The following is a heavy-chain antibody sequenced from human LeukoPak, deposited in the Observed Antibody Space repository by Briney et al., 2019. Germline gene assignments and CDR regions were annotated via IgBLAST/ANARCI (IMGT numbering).Heavy chain of an antibody. D-gene: IGHD2-8*01. CDR1: GYSISSGYY. CDR3: ARQRMTNGPYFDY. V-gene: IGHV4-38-2*02. Sequence: SETLSLTCTVSGYSISSGYYWGWIRQPPGKGLEWIGSIYHSGSTYYNPSLKSRVTISVDTSKNQFSLKLRSVTAADTAVYYCARQRMTNGPYFDYWGQGTLVTVSS. CDR2: IYHSGST. J-gene: IGHJ4*02.